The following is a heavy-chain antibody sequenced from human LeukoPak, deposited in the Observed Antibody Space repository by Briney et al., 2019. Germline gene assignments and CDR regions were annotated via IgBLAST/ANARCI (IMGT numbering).Heavy chain of an antibody. Sequence: GGSLRLSCAASGFTFSSFGMNWVRQAPGKGLEWVSVICYDGSNNYYYDSLMSRFIISRDNTNNTQFLQMNSLRAEATAAYYCARGYNWNYQDYFDYWGQGTLVTVSS. CDR2: ICYDGSNN. J-gene: IGHJ4*02. CDR3: ARGYNWNYQDYFDY. D-gene: IGHD1-7*01. CDR1: GFTFSSFG. V-gene: IGHV3-30*03.